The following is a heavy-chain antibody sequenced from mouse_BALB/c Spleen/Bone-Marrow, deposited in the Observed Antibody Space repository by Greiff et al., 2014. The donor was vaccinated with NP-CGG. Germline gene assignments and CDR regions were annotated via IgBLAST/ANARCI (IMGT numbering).Heavy chain of an antibody. D-gene: IGHD2-4*01. J-gene: IGHJ1*01. CDR3: ARYDYGWYFSV. CDR1: GFNIKDIY. V-gene: IGHV14-3*02. Sequence: DVHLVESGAELVKPGASVKLSCTASGFNIKDIYMHWVKQRPEQGLEWIGRIDPASGNTKYDPKFQGKATITADTSSNTAYLQLSSLTSEDTAVYYCARYDYGWYFSVWGAGTTVTVSS. CDR2: IDPASGNT.